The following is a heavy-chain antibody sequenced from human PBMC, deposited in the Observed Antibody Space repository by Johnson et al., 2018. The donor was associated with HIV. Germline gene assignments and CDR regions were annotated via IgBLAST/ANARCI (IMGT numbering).Heavy chain of an antibody. CDR1: GFTFSSYA. J-gene: IGHJ3*02. CDR2: ISDSGGST. Sequence: VQLVESGGGLAQPGGSVRLSCVASGFTFSSYAMRWVRQAPGKGLEWVSGISDSGGSTHYADSVKGRFTISRDNSKNTLYLQMNSLRAEDTAVYYCASRSYGYVRHAFDIWGQGTMVTVSS. V-gene: IGHV3-23*04. D-gene: IGHD5-18*01. CDR3: ASRSYGYVRHAFDI.